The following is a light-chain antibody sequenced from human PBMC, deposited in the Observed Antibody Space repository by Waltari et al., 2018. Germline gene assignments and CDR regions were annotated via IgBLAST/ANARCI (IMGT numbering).Light chain of an antibody. J-gene: IGKJ1*01. V-gene: IGKV4-1*01. CDR1: ETILFNSNNKNY. Sequence: DIVMTQSPDSLAVPLGERATINCKSSETILFNSNNKNYLAWYQQKAGQPPKLLVYWASTRESGVPDRFGGSGSGTDFTLTISSLQAEDVAVYYCQQYYTVSRTFGQGTRVEIK. CDR2: WAS. CDR3: QQYYTVSRT.